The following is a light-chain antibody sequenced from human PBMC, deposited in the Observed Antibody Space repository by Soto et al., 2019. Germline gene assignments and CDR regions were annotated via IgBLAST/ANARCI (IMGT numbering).Light chain of an antibody. V-gene: IGKV1-39*01. CDR2: AAS. J-gene: IGKJ4*01. Sequence: DIQMTQSPSSLSASVGDRVTITCRASHNINNFLNWYQQKPGKVPTLLISAASSLQSGVPSRFSGTGSGTDFTLPINSLEPEDFATYYCQPFYRNWLTFGEGQRVDIK. CDR1: HNINNF. CDR3: QPFYRNWLT.